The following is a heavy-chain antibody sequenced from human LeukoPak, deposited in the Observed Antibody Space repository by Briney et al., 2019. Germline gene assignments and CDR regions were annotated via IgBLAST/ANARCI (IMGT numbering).Heavy chain of an antibody. CDR2: IIPIFGTA. D-gene: IGHD1-20*01. J-gene: IGHJ4*02. V-gene: IGHV1-69*06. CDR1: GGTFSSYA. CDR3: ASMNNWNDVFSYGY. Sequence: SVKVSCKASGGTFSSYAISWVRQAPGRGLEWMGGIIPIFGTANYAQKFQGRVTITADKSTSTAYMELSSLRSEDTAVYYCASMNNWNDVFSYGYWGQGTLVTVSS.